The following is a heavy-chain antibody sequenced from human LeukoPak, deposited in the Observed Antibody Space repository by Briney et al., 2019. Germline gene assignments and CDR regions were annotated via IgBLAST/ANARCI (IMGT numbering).Heavy chain of an antibody. Sequence: PGGSLRLSCAASGFTFSSYWMSWVRQAPGKGLERVANIKQDGSEKYYVDSVRGRFTISRDNAKNSLYLQMNSLRAEDTAVYCCARPSYYYDSSGYYYWGQGTLVTVSS. J-gene: IGHJ4*02. CDR3: ARPSYYYDSSGYYY. V-gene: IGHV3-7*01. CDR1: GFTFSSYW. CDR2: IKQDGSEK. D-gene: IGHD3-22*01.